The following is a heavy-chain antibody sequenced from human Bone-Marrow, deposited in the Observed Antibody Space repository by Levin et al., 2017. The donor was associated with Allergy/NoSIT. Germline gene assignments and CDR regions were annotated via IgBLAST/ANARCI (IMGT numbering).Heavy chain of an antibody. V-gene: IGHV3-30*18. CDR1: GFTFSSYG. Sequence: GGSLRLSCAASGFTFSSYGMHWVRQAPGKGLEWVAVISYDGSNKYYADSVKGRFTISRDNSKNTLYLQMNSLRAEDTAVYYCSKGYCTNGVGPSFDYWGQGTLVTVSS. J-gene: IGHJ4*02. D-gene: IGHD2-8*01. CDR3: SKGYCTNGVGPSFDY. CDR2: ISYDGSNK.